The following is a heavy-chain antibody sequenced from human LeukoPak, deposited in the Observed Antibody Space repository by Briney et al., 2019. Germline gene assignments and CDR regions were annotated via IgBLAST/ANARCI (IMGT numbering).Heavy chain of an antibody. CDR1: GGSISSYY. D-gene: IGHD3-22*01. V-gene: IGHV4-4*07. CDR3: AREMFQYYDSSGTLRD. CDR2: IYTSGST. Sequence: SETLSLTCTVSGGSISSYYWSWLRQPAGKGLEWIGRIYTSGSTNYNPSLKSRVTISVDTSKNQFSLKLSSVTAADTAVYYCAREMFQYYDSSGTLRDWGQGTLVTVSS. J-gene: IGHJ4*02.